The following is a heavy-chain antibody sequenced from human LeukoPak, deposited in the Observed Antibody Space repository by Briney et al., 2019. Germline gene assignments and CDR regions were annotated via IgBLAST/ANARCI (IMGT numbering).Heavy chain of an antibody. J-gene: IGHJ4*02. V-gene: IGHV3-66*02. Sequence: GGPLRLSWEPSGFTVRGNYMNWSRQAPGKGLEWAPVIYSGGSTYYADSVKGRFTISRDNSKNTLYLQMNSLRAEDTAVYYCARDSPGPYYYDSSGPYVWGQGTLVTVSS. CDR1: GFTVRGNY. D-gene: IGHD3-22*01. CDR2: IYSGGST. CDR3: ARDSPGPYYYDSSGPYV.